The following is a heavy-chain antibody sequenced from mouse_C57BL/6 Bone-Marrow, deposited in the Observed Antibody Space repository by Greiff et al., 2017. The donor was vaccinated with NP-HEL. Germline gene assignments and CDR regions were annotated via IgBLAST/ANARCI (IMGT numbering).Heavy chain of an antibody. J-gene: IGHJ4*01. V-gene: IGHV1-7*01. D-gene: IGHD2-4*01. CDR2: INPSSGYT. Sequence: VQLQQSGAELAKPGASVKLSCKASGYTFTSYWMHWVKQRPGQGLEWIGYINPSSGYTKYTQKFKGKATLTADTSSSTAYMQLSSLTYGDSSVYYCARVYDYDVGGCWGQGTSVTVSS. CDR3: ARVYDYDVGGC. CDR1: GYTFTSYW.